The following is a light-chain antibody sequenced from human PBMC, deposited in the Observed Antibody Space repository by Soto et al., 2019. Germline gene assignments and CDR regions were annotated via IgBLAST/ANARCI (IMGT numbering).Light chain of an antibody. CDR2: GAS. J-gene: IGKJ4*01. Sequence: EIVLTQSPGTLSLSPGERTALSCRASQSISSNFFAWYQQKPGQAPRLLMYGASSRATGVPDRFSGSGSGTDFTLTISRLEPEDFAVYYCQQRSNWPLTFGGGTKVDIK. V-gene: IGKV3D-20*02. CDR1: QSISSNF. CDR3: QQRSNWPLT.